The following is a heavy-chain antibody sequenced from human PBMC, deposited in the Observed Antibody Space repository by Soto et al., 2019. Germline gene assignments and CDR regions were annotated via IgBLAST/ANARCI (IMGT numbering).Heavy chain of an antibody. Sequence: VQLVESGGGLVQPGGSLRLSCAVSGLTFTTYNFNWVRQAPGKGLEWISFINPGSVTRHYADSVKGRFTISRDNAKNSLYLQMNSLTDADTAVYYCVREWKGHSYGYFYWGQGTLVTVSS. CDR1: GLTFTTYN. CDR2: INPGSVTR. CDR3: VREWKGHSYGYFY. V-gene: IGHV3-48*02. D-gene: IGHD5-18*01. J-gene: IGHJ4*02.